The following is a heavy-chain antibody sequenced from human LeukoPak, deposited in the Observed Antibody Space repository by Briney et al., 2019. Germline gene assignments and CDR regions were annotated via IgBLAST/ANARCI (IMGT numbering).Heavy chain of an antibody. CDR2: IRSDGST. CDR3: AREMYSGMYNDAFDI. Sequence: GGSLRLSCTASGFTVSSNYMSWVRQAPGKGLEWVSVIRSDGSTNHADSVKGRFTISRDNSKNTLYLQMNNLRAEDTAMYYCAREMYSGMYNDAFDIWGQGTKVTVSS. CDR1: GFTVSSNY. V-gene: IGHV3-53*01. J-gene: IGHJ3*02. D-gene: IGHD1-26*01.